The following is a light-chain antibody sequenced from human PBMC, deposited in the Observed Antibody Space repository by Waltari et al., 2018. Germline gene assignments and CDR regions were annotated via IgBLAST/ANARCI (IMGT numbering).Light chain of an antibody. J-gene: IGLJ1*01. CDR3: CSWAGTYIHYV. V-gene: IGLV2-11*02. CDR2: DVN. Sequence: QSALTQPRPVSGSPGQTVTNSSPATTSAAGGHNSVSWYQHPPHKSPPPLPTAFEHHPDKAPRLIIYDVNRRPSGVAVRFAGSKSGDSASLTVSGLQAEDEADYYCCSWAGTYIHYVFGTGTKVTVL. CDR1: TSAAGGHNS.